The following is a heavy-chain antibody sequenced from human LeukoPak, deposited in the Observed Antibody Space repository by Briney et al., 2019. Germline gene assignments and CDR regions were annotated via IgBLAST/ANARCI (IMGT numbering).Heavy chain of an antibody. CDR3: ARARRGPGSYYNYYYYYYMDV. CDR2: MSYSGST. Sequence: SETLSLTCTVSGGSISSSIYYWGWIRQPPGKGLEWIGSMSYSGSTYYNPSLKSRVTISVDTSKNQFSLKLSSVTAADTAVYYCARARRGPGSYYNYYYYYYMDVWGKGTTVTISS. CDR1: GGSISSSIYY. J-gene: IGHJ6*03. V-gene: IGHV4-39*07. D-gene: IGHD3-10*01.